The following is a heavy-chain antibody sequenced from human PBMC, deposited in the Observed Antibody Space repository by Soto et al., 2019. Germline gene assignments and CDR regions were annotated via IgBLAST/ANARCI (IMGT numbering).Heavy chain of an antibody. Sequence: SETLSLTCTVSGCSVSSCSYYWGWVRQPPGKGLEWIGSVYYSGSTYYNPSLESRVTISVDKSKNQFSLKLMSLSAADTAVYYCGRLEGLATISYYFDYWGQGALVTVSS. CDR1: GCSVSSCSYY. J-gene: IGHJ4*02. D-gene: IGHD3-9*01. CDR3: GRLEGLATISYYFDY. V-gene: IGHV4-39*01. CDR2: VYYSGST.